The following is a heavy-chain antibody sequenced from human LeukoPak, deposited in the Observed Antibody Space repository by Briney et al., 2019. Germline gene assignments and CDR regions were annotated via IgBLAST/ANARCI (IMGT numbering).Heavy chain of an antibody. J-gene: IGHJ4*02. V-gene: IGHV3-30*04. CDR1: GFTFSSYA. CDR3: ARDAVVRGVIDYFDY. Sequence: GGSLRLSCAASGFTFSSYAMHWVRQAPGKGLEWVAVISYDGSNKYYADSVKGRFTISRDNSKNTLYLQMNSLRAKDTAVYYCARDAVVRGVIDYFDYWGQGTLVTVSS. D-gene: IGHD3-10*01. CDR2: ISYDGSNK.